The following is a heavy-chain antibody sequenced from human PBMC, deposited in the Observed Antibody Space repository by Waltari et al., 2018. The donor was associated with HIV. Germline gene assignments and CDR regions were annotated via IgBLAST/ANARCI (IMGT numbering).Heavy chain of an antibody. CDR3: ARGAGPNWFDP. V-gene: IGHV1-3*01. CDR1: GYTFSTYA. J-gene: IGHJ5*02. CDR2: INVGNGNT. Sequence: QVQLVQSGAEVKKPGASVRVSCKASGYTFSTYAIHWMRQAPGQRLEWMGWINVGNGNTKYSQEFQGRGTITRDTSASTAYMELSSLRSEDTAVYYCARGAGPNWFDPWGQGTLVTVSS.